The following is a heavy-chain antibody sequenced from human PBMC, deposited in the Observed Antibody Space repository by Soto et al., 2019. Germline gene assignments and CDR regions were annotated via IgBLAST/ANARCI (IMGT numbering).Heavy chain of an antibody. J-gene: IGHJ6*02. V-gene: IGHV1-24*01. Sequence: ASVKVSCKVSGFALTALSMHWVRQAPGKGLEWMGRFDPEDGERVYAQKFQGRVTMTEDTSTDTAYMELSSLRSADTALYYCASSNYNYAMDVRGQGTTVTVSS. D-gene: IGHD4-4*01. CDR1: GFALTALS. CDR3: ASSNYNYAMDV. CDR2: FDPEDGER.